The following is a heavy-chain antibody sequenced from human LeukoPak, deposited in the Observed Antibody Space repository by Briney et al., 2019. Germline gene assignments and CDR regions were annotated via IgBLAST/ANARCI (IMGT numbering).Heavy chain of an antibody. CDR1: GFTFDDHA. D-gene: IGHD3-10*02. CDR3: ARDMLLEDAFDI. J-gene: IGHJ3*02. Sequence: GGSLRLSCEVSGFTFDDHAINWVRQAPGKGLESVANINWNGGSTGYGDSVKGRFTISRDNTKNSVFLQMHSLRGDDTVLYYCARDMLLEDAFDIWGQGTMVIVSS. CDR2: INWNGGST. V-gene: IGHV3-20*04.